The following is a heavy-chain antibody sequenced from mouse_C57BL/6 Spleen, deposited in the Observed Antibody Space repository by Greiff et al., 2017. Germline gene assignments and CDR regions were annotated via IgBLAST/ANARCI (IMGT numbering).Heavy chain of an antibody. Sequence: QVQLQQSGAELVRPGTSVKVSCKASRYAFTNYLIEWVKQRPGQGLEWIGVINPGSGGTNYNEKFKGKATLTADKSSSTAYMQLSSLTSEDSAVYFCARSRGGNSYFDYWGQGTTLTVSS. V-gene: IGHV1-54*01. J-gene: IGHJ2*01. CDR2: INPGSGGT. D-gene: IGHD2-1*01. CDR3: ARSRGGNSYFDY. CDR1: RYAFTNYL.